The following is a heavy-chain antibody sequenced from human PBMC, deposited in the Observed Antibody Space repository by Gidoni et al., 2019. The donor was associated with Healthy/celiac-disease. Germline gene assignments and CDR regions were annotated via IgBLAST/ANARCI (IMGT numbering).Heavy chain of an antibody. J-gene: IGHJ4*02. CDR1: GFTVSNAW. Sequence: EVQLVESGGGLVKRGGSLRLSCAASGFTVSNAWMSWVRQAPGKGLEWVGRIKSKTDGGTTDYAAPVKGRFTISRDDSKNTLYLQMNSLKTEDTAVYYCTTFESARAMVRGVIVVFDYWGQGTLVTVSS. CDR3: TTFESARAMVRGVIVVFDY. CDR2: IKSKTDGGTT. V-gene: IGHV3-15*01. D-gene: IGHD3-10*01.